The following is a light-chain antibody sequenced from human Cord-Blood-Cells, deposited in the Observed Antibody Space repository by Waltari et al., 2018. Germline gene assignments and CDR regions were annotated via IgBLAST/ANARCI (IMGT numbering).Light chain of an antibody. CDR2: DAS. Sequence: EIVLTQSPAPLSLSPGERATLSCRASQSVSSYLAWYQQKPGQAPRLLIYDASNRATGIPARFSGSGSGTDFTLTISSLEPEDVAVYYCQQRSNWPYTFGQGTKLEIK. V-gene: IGKV3-11*01. J-gene: IGKJ2*01. CDR3: QQRSNWPYT. CDR1: QSVSSY.